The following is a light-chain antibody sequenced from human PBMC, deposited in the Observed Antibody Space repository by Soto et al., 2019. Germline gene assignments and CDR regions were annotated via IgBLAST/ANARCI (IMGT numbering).Light chain of an antibody. Sequence: EIVWTQSPGPLSLSPGERATLSCRASQSVTNNYVAWYQQKPGQAPRLLIHDASSRGTGITARFSGGGSGTDFTLTISRLEPEDCAVYFCQQNAHSTLTFGQGTRVDIK. CDR2: DAS. V-gene: IGKV3-20*01. J-gene: IGKJ1*01. CDR3: QQNAHSTLT. CDR1: QSVTNNY.